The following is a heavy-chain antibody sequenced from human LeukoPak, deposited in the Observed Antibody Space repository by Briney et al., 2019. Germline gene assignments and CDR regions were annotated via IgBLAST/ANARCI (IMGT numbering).Heavy chain of an antibody. CDR3: ARDLGKAGGYSSAFDY. J-gene: IGHJ4*02. D-gene: IGHD6-19*01. V-gene: IGHV3-7*01. Sequence: GGSLRLSCAASGFTFSSYWMSWVRRAPGKGLEWVANIRQDGSERYYVVSVKGRFTISRDNAKNSLYLQMDSLRAEDTAVYYCARDLGKAGGYSSAFDYWGQGTLVTVSS. CDR2: IRQDGSER. CDR1: GFTFSSYW.